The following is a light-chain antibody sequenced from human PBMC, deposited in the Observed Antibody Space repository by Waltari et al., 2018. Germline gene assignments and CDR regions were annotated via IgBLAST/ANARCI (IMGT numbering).Light chain of an antibody. V-gene: IGKV3-20*01. J-gene: IGKJ1*01. CDR2: GAS. Sequence: EIVLTQSPGTLSLSPGERATLSCRASQSVSSSYLAWYQQKPGQAPRLLIYGASSRATGIPYRFSGRGSGTDFTLTISRLEPEDFAVYYCQQYSSFVTFGQGTKVEIK. CDR1: QSVSSSY. CDR3: QQYSSFVT.